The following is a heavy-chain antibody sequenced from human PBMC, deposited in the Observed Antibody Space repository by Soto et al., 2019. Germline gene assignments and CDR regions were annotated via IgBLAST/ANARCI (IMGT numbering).Heavy chain of an antibody. CDR2: ISAYNGNT. D-gene: IGHD6-19*01. CDR1: GYTFTSYG. J-gene: IGHJ4*02. Sequence: QVQLVQSGAEVKKPGASVKVSCKASGYTFTSYGISWVRQAPGQGLEWMGWISAYNGNTKYEQKLQGRVTMTTDTSTTTADMDQRSLRSDDTAVYYCARALAVALIDYWGQGTLVTVSS. V-gene: IGHV1-18*01. CDR3: ARALAVALIDY.